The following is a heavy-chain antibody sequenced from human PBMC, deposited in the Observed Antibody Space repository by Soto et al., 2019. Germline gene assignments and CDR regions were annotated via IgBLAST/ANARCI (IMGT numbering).Heavy chain of an antibody. J-gene: IGHJ6*02. CDR3: ASPTYASTGYYPYYYYHGMVD. Sequence: PGESLQISCKGSGYSFTSYWISWVRQMPGKGLEWMGRIDPSDSYTNYSPSFQGHGTISADKSISTAYLQWVSLKASDTAMYYCASPTYASTGYYPYYYYHGMVDLCPGTTVAVFS. CDR1: GYSFTSYW. CDR2: IDPSDSYT. D-gene: IGHD3-22*01. V-gene: IGHV5-10-1*01.